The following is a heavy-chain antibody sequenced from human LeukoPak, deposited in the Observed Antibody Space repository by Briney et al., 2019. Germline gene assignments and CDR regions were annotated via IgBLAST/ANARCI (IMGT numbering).Heavy chain of an antibody. CDR1: GGSISSSTYY. J-gene: IGHJ4*02. CDR3: ARSGYRRSISCYHFDY. CDR2: IHYSGST. V-gene: IGHV4-39*01. D-gene: IGHD2-2*01. Sequence: SETLSLTCTVSGGSISSSTYYWGWIRQPPGRGLEWIGIIHYSGSTYYNPSLKSRLTISVDTSKSQFSLNLSSVTAADTAVYYCARSGYRRSISCYHFDYWGQETLVTVSS.